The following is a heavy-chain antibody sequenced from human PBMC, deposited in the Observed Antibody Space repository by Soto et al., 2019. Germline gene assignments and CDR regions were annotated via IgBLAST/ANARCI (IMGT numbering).Heavy chain of an antibody. Sequence: QLLESGPGLVKPSETLSLTCIVSGGSISSSSYYWGWIRQPPGKGLEWIGSIYYSGSTYYNPSLKSRVAISVDTSKNQFYLKLSSVTAADTAVYYCARHTYDFWSGYYTGYYYFDYWGQGTLVTVSS. J-gene: IGHJ4*02. D-gene: IGHD3-3*01. CDR2: IYYSGST. V-gene: IGHV4-39*01. CDR3: ARHTYDFWSGYYTGYYYFDY. CDR1: GGSISSSSYY.